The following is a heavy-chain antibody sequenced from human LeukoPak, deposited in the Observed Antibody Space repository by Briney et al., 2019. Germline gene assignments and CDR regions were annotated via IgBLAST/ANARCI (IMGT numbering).Heavy chain of an antibody. CDR1: GGTFSSYA. Sequence: SVKVSCKASGGTFSSYAISWVRQAPGQGLEWMGGIIPIFGTANYAQKFQGRVTITADESTSTAYMELSSLRSEDSAVYYCARDPAYCSSTSCYVSGYWGQGTLVTVSS. V-gene: IGHV1-69*01. D-gene: IGHD2-2*01. CDR3: ARDPAYCSSTSCYVSGY. J-gene: IGHJ4*02. CDR2: IIPIFGTA.